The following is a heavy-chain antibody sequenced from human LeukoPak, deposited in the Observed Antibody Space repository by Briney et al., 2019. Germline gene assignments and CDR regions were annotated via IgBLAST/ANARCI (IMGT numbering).Heavy chain of an antibody. CDR1: GYTFTSYD. D-gene: IGHD4-11*01. J-gene: IGHJ3*02. CDR2: INPNSGDT. V-gene: IGHV1-2*02. CDR3: ARQQYAAFDI. Sequence: GASVKVSCKASGYTFTSYDINWVRQATGQGLEWMGWINPNSGDTNYAQKFQGRVTMTRDTSISTAYMDLSRLRSDDTAVYYCARQQYAAFDIWGQGTMVTVSS.